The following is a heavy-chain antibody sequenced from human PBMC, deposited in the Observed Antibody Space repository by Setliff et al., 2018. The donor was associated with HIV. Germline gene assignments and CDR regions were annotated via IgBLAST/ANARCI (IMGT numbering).Heavy chain of an antibody. V-gene: IGHV2-5*02. CDR3: AHRAYYGAGGYYRYFDY. CDR1: GFSLSTSGVG. Sequence: SGPTLVNPTQTLTLTCTFSGFSLSTSGVGVGWVRQPPGKALEWLALIYWDDDKRYSPSLKSRLTITKDTSKNQVVLTMTNMDPVDTATYYCAHRAYYGAGGYYRYFDYWGQGTLVTVSS. D-gene: IGHD3-10*01. J-gene: IGHJ4*02. CDR2: IYWDDDK.